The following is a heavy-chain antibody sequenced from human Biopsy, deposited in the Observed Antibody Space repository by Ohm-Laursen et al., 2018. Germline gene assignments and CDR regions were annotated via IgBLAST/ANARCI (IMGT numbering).Heavy chain of an antibody. D-gene: IGHD3-9*01. CDR2: INPTGGTT. CDR1: GYSFTKYY. J-gene: IGHJ6*02. V-gene: IGHV1-46*01. CDR3: AKDETGSSVFGPYYYGMDV. Sequence: ASVKVSCKASGYSFTKYYINWVRQAPGQGLEWMGIINPTGGTTSYAEKFQGRVTLTRDTSTGTVYLELNSLIYEDTALYYCAKDETGSSVFGPYYYGMDVWGQGTTVTVSS.